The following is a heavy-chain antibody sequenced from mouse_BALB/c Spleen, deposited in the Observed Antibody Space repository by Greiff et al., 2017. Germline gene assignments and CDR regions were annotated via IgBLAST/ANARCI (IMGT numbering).Heavy chain of an antibody. CDR3: NRDGFDY. V-gene: IGHV6-6*02. CDR2: IRLKSNNYAT. Sequence: EVHLVESGGGLVQPGGSMKLSCVASGFTFSNYWMNWVRQSPEKGLEWVAEIRLKSNNYATHYAESVKGRFTISRDDSKSSVYLQMNNLRAEDTGIYYCNRDGFDYWGQGTTLTVSS. J-gene: IGHJ2*01. CDR1: GFTFSNYW.